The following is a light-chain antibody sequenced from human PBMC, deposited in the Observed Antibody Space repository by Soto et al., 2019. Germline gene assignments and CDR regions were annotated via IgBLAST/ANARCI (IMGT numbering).Light chain of an antibody. CDR2: KAS. Sequence: DIQMTQSPSTLSGSVGDRVTITCRASQTISSWLAWYQQKPGKAPKLLIYKASTLKSGVPSRFSGSGSGTDFTLTINGLQPEDFATYWCQQLYGYPLTFGGGSKVEIK. V-gene: IGKV1-5*03. CDR1: QTISSW. CDR3: QQLYGYPLT. J-gene: IGKJ4*01.